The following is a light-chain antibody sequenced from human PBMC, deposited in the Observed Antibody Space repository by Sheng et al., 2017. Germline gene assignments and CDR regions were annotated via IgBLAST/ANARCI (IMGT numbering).Light chain of an antibody. Sequence: DVQMTQSPSSLSASVGDSVTITCRANHDISNSLNWYQQQPGKAPRVLIYDASNLERGVPSRFSGSGSGTDFTLTISSLQPEDVATYYCQHYDNLPTLTFGPGTKWVSN. J-gene: IGKJ3*01. CDR2: DAS. CDR3: QHYDNLPTLT. V-gene: IGKV1-33*01. CDR1: HDISNS.